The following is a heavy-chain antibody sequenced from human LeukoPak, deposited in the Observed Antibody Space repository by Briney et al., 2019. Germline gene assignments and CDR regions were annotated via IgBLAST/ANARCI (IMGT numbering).Heavy chain of an antibody. CDR3: ARGGYCSSTSCFTFDY. V-gene: IGHV4-4*07. Sequence: SETLSLTCTVSGGSISSYYWSWIRQPAGKELEWIGRFFTSGSTSYNPSLKSRVTMSVDTSKNQFSLKLSSVTAADTAVYYCARGGYCSSTSCFTFDYWGQGTLVTVSS. D-gene: IGHD2-2*01. CDR1: GGSISSYY. J-gene: IGHJ4*02. CDR2: FFTSGST.